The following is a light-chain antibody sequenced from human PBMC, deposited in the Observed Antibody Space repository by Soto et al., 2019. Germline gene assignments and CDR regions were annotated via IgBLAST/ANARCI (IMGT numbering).Light chain of an antibody. J-gene: IGKJ5*01. CDR2: DAS. V-gene: IGKV3-11*01. CDR1: QSVSNN. Sequence: EIVLTQSPATLSLSPGERATVSCRASQSVSNNLGWYHQKPGQAPRLLIYDASNRVTGIPARFSGSGSGTDFTLTISSLEPEDFTVYYCQHGGTFGQGTRLEIK. CDR3: QHGGT.